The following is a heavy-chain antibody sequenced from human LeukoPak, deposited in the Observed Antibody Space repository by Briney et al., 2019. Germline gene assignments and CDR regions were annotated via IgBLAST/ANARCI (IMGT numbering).Heavy chain of an antibody. CDR2: VSAYNGNT. CDR1: GYTFTSYG. J-gene: IGHJ4*02. V-gene: IGHV1-18*01. CDR3: ARGISSGWYGVCFDY. Sequence: ASVKVSCKASGYTFTSYGISWVRQAPGQGLEWMGWVSAYNGNTNYAQKLQGRVTMTTDTSTSTAYMELRSLRSDDTAVYYCARGISSGWYGVCFDYWGQGTLVTVSS. D-gene: IGHD6-19*01.